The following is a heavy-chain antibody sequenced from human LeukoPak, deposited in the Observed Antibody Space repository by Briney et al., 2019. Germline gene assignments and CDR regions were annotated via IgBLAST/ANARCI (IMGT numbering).Heavy chain of an antibody. CDR1: DGSISSYY. D-gene: IGHD4-17*01. J-gene: IGHJ6*02. CDR2: IYYSGST. CDR3: ARGDGTTVTHAGVDYYYYYGMDV. V-gene: IGHV4-59*06. Sequence: SETLSLTCTVSDGSISSYYWSWIRQHPGKGLEWIGYIYYSGSTYYNPSLKSRVTISVDTSKNQFSLKLSSVTAADTAVYYCARGDGTTVTHAGVDYYYYYGMDVWGQGTTVTVSS.